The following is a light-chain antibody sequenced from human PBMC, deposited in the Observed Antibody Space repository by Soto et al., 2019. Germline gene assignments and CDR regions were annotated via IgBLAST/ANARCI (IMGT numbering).Light chain of an antibody. Sequence: EILMTQSPATLSVSPGERATLSCRASQSVSSNLAWYQQRPGQAPRLLLYGASTRATGIPARFSGSGSGTDFTLTISSLQSEDFAVYYCQQYNNWPLTFGGGTKVEIK. V-gene: IGKV3D-15*01. J-gene: IGKJ4*01. CDR2: GAS. CDR1: QSVSSN. CDR3: QQYNNWPLT.